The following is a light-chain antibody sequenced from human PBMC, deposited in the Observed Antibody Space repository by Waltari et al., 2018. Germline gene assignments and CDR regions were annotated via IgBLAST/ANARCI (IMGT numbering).Light chain of an antibody. CDR1: QSLLDSNGKTY. CDR2: EVS. Sequence: EMVMTQTPLSLSVTPGQTASIFCKSSQSLLDSNGKTYLYWYLQKPGQPPPLLIYEVSNRFPGVPDRFSGSGSGTDFALKISRVEAEDVGVYYCMQSIELPRTFGQGTKVEIK. V-gene: IGKV2D-29*01. J-gene: IGKJ1*01. CDR3: MQSIELPRT.